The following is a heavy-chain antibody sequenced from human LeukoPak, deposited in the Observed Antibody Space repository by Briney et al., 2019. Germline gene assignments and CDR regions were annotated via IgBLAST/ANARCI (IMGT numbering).Heavy chain of an antibody. J-gene: IGHJ4*02. Sequence: GGSLRLSCAASGFTFSSYSMNWVRQAPGKGLEWVSYISSSGGTIYYADSVKGRFTISRDNAKNSLYLQMNSLRAEDTAVYYCAGGDSSGYYPIDYWGQGTLVTVSS. CDR2: ISSSGGTI. CDR3: AGGDSSGYYPIDY. D-gene: IGHD3-22*01. V-gene: IGHV3-48*04. CDR1: GFTFSSYS.